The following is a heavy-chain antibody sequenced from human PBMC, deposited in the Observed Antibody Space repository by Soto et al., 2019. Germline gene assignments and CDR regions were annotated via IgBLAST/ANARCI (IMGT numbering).Heavy chain of an antibody. CDR3: AYTAILGNTNFDC. V-gene: IGHV3-72*01. CDR2: IRDKSNVYTI. J-gene: IGHJ5*01. CDR1: GFSFRDHF. Sequence: GGSPRLSFAASGFSFRDHFMYWVPQSPGKGLEWVARIRDKSNVYTIEYAASAKGRFTVSRDDSKNSLYMQMNSLKTEDTAVYYCAYTAILGNTNFDCWGQGTLVTVSS.